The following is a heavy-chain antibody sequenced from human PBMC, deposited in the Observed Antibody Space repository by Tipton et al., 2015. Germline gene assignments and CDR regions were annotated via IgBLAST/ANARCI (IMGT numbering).Heavy chain of an antibody. V-gene: IGHV1-69*06. CDR3: ARFPRGSAAAGKSWFDP. D-gene: IGHD6-13*01. Sequence: QLVQSGAEVKKPGSSVKVSCKASGGTFSSFAITWVRQAPGQGLEWVGGIIPIFDTVNYAQKFQGRVTISADKSTSTAYMELRSLRSDDPAVYYCARFPRGSAAAGKSWFDPWGQGTLVTVSS. J-gene: IGHJ5*02. CDR2: IIPIFDTV. CDR1: GGTFSSFA.